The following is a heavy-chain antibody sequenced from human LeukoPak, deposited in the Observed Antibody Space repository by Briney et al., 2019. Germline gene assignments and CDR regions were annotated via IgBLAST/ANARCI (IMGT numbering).Heavy chain of an antibody. J-gene: IGHJ6*02. CDR2: ISSSSSYI. CDR1: GFTFSSYS. Sequence: GGSLRLSCAASGFTFSSYSMNWVRQAPGKGLEWVSSISSSSSYIYYADSVKGRFTISRDNAKNSLSLQMNSLRAEDTALYYCAKDGERAYCGGDCYLDYYYGMDVWGQGTTVTVSS. CDR3: AKDGERAYCGGDCYLDYYYGMDV. D-gene: IGHD2-21*02. V-gene: IGHV3-21*01.